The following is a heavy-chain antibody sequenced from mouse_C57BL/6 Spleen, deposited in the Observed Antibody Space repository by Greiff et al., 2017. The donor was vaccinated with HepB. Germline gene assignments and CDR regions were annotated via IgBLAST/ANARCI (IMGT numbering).Heavy chain of an antibody. Sequence: QVQLQQSGTELVKPGASVKLSCKASGYTFTSYWMHWVKQRPGQGLEWIGNINPSNGGTNYNEKFKSKATLTVDKSSSTAYMQLSSLTSEDSAVYYCARHWSGNGGVFDYWGQGTTLTVSS. CDR2: INPSNGGT. CDR1: GYTFTSYW. V-gene: IGHV1-53*01. D-gene: IGHD1-3*01. CDR3: ARHWSGNGGVFDY. J-gene: IGHJ2*01.